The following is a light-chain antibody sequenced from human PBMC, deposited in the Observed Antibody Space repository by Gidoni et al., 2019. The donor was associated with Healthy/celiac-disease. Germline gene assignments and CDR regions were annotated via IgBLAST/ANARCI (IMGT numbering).Light chain of an antibody. CDR2: GAS. V-gene: IGKV3-11*01. J-gene: IGKJ4*01. CDR1: QSLGTF. CDR3: QQRGRWPLT. Sequence: EIVLTQSPATLSLSPGERATLSCRASQSLGTFLVWYQHKPGQAPRLLIYGASTRSTGVPARFSGAGSGTDFTLTIASLEPEDFAIYYCQQRGRWPLTFGGGTRVEF.